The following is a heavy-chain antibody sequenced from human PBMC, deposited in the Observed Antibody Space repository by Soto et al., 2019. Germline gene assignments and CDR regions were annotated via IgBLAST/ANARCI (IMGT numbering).Heavy chain of an antibody. Sequence: GGSLRLSCAASGFTFSSYGMHWVRQAPGKGLEWVAVISYDGSNKYYADSVKGRFTIPRDNAKNTLYLQMNSLRAEDTAVYYCARATYYYDSSGYYDYGYWGQGTLVTVSS. CDR3: ARATYYYDSSGYYDYGY. V-gene: IGHV3-30*03. D-gene: IGHD3-22*01. J-gene: IGHJ4*02. CDR2: ISYDGSNK. CDR1: GFTFSSYG.